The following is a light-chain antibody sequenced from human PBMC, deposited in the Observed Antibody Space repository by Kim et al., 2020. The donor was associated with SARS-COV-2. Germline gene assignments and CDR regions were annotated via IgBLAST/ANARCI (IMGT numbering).Light chain of an antibody. J-gene: IGKJ1*01. V-gene: IGKV3-15*01. CDR1: QRLNSN. CDR3: QQYNEWPT. CDR2: AAS. Sequence: EIVMTQSPATLSVSPGERATLSCRASQRLNSNLAWYQQKPGQAPRLLIYAASTRATGIPARFSGSGTATEFTLTISSLRSEDFAVYYCQQYNEWPTFGQGTKVDIK.